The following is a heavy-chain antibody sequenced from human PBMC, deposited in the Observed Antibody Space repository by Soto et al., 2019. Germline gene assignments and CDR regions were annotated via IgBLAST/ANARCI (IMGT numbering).Heavy chain of an antibody. Sequence: SETLSLTCAVYGGSFSGYYWSWIRQPPGKGLEWIGEINHSGSTNYNPSLKSRVTISVDTSKNQFSLKLSSVTAADTAVYYCARKGRPIRNFDYWGQGTLVTVS. CDR3: ARKGRPIRNFDY. J-gene: IGHJ4*02. CDR1: GGSFSGYY. D-gene: IGHD6-6*01. CDR2: INHSGST. V-gene: IGHV4-34*01.